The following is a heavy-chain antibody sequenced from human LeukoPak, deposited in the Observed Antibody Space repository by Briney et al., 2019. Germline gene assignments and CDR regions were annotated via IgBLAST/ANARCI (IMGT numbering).Heavy chain of an antibody. D-gene: IGHD5-24*01. J-gene: IGHJ6*02. CDR1: GYTFTGYY. V-gene: IGHV1-2*02. CDR2: INPNSGGT. Sequence: ASVKVSCKASGYTFTGYYIHWVRQAPGQGLEWMGWINPNSGGTNYAQKFQGRVTMTRDTSISTAYMELSRLRSDDTAVYYCARDSGDGYGMDVWGQGTTVTVSS. CDR3: ARDSGDGYGMDV.